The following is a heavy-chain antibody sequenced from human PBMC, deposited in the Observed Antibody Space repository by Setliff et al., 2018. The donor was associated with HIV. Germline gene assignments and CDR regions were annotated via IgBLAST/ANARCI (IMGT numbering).Heavy chain of an antibody. V-gene: IGHV4-4*08. Sequence: PSETLSLTCTVSGGSISSYYWGWIRQPPGKGLEWIGYIYTSGDTNYNPSLKSRVTISADMSKNQFSLKLSSVTAADTAVYYCAKGGYYDSTGYYYYYLYYLDEWGKGTTVTVSS. CDR2: IYTSGDT. CDR1: GGSISSYY. J-gene: IGHJ6*03. D-gene: IGHD3-22*01. CDR3: AKGGYYDSTGYYYYYLYYLDE.